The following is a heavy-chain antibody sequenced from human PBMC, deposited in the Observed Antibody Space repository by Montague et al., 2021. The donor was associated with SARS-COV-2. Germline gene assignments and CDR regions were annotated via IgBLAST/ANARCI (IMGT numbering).Heavy chain of an antibody. D-gene: IGHD6-19*01. Sequence: SETLSLTCTVSGGSISSYYWSWIRQPPGKGLEWIGYIYYSWSTNYNPSLKSRVTISVDTSKNQFSMKLSSVTAADTAVYYCARQENSSGWFKPDAFDIGGQGTMVTVSS. CDR2: IYYSWST. V-gene: IGHV4-59*08. CDR1: GGSISSYY. J-gene: IGHJ3*02. CDR3: ARQENSSGWFKPDAFDI.